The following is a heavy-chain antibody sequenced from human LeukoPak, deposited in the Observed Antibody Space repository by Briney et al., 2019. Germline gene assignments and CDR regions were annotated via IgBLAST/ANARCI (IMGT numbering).Heavy chain of an antibody. D-gene: IGHD3-22*01. CDR3: ARAPSEIGGYYPEYFRH. J-gene: IGHJ1*01. V-gene: IGHV3-74*01. CDR1: GFTFSTYW. CDR2: IKSDGST. Sequence: TGGSLRLSCAASGFTFSTYWMHWVRQAPGKGLVWVSRIKSDGSTNYADSVKGRFTISRDNAKNTVSLQMNSLRPEDKGVYYCARAPSEIGGYYPEYFRHWGQGTLVTVSS.